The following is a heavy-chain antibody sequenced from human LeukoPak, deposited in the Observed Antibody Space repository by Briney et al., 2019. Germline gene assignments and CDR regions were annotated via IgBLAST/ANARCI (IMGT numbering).Heavy chain of an antibody. Sequence: PSETLSLTCTVSGYPISSGYYWGWIRQPPGKGLEWIGSIYHSGSTYYNPSLKSRVTISVDTSKNQFSLKLSSVTAADTAVYYCAREFMVRGVMGGWFDPWGQGTLVTVSS. CDR2: IYHSGST. J-gene: IGHJ5*02. D-gene: IGHD3-10*01. CDR1: GYPISSGYY. V-gene: IGHV4-38-2*02. CDR3: AREFMVRGVMGGWFDP.